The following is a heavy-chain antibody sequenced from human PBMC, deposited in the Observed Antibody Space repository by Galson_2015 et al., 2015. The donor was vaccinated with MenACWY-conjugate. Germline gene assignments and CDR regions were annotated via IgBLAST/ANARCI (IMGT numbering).Heavy chain of an antibody. Sequence: ETLSLTCTVSGGSISSSSDYWGWIRQPPGKGLEWIGTVYYIGSTYYNPSLKSRVIISLDTSKNQFSLKLNSMTAADTAVYYCARVVDLQLVDYGGQVTLVTVSS. D-gene: IGHD6-13*01. V-gene: IGHV4-39*07. CDR1: GGSISSSSDY. CDR3: ARVVDLQLVDY. CDR2: VYYIGST. J-gene: IGHJ4*02.